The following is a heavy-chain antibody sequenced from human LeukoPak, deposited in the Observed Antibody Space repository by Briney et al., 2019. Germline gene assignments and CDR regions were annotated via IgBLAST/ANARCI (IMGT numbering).Heavy chain of an antibody. D-gene: IGHD3-10*01. V-gene: IGHV3-21*01. CDR3: ARDPPNISPYYYGSGSLGYFDL. CDR1: GFTFSSYS. J-gene: IGHJ2*01. Sequence: GGSLRLSCAASGFTFSSYSMNWVRQAPGKGLEWVSSISSSSSYICYADSVKGRFTISRDNAKNSLYLQMNSLRAEDTAVYYCARDPPNISPYYYGSGSLGYFDLWRRGTLVTVSS. CDR2: ISSSSSYI.